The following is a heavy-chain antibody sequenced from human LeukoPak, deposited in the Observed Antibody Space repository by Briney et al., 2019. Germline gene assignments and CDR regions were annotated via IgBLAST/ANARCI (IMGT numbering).Heavy chain of an antibody. CDR3: ARGPEPVLRFFDNGPHWFDP. D-gene: IGHD3-3*01. Sequence: GASVKVSCKASGYTFTSYAMNWVRQAPGQGLEWMGWINTNTGNPTYAQGFTGRFVFSLDTSVSTAYLQISSLKAEDTAVYYCARGPEPVLRFFDNGPHWFDPWGQGTLVTVSS. J-gene: IGHJ5*02. CDR2: INTNTGNP. CDR1: GYTFTSYA. V-gene: IGHV7-4-1*02.